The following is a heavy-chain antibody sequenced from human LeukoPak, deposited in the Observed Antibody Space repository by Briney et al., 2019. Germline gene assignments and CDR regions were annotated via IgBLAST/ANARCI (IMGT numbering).Heavy chain of an antibody. V-gene: IGHV4-38-2*02. Sequence: SETLSLTCTVSGYSISSGHYWGWIRQPPGKGLEWTGSIYHSGSTYYNPSLKSRVTISVDTSKNQFSLKLSSVTAADTAVYYCARHTYTAMAHDYWGQGTLVTVSS. J-gene: IGHJ4*02. CDR3: ARHTYTAMAHDY. CDR1: GYSISSGHY. CDR2: IYHSGST. D-gene: IGHD5-18*01.